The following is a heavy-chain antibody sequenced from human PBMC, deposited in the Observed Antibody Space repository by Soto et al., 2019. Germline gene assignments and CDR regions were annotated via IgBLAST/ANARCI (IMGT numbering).Heavy chain of an antibody. CDR3: ASSTTGTTPSYYYYYGMDV. CDR1: GYTFTGYY. Sequence: QVQLVQSGAEVKKPGASVKVSCKASGYTFTGYYMHWVRQAPGQGLEWMGWINPNSGGTNYAQKSQGWVTMTRDTYISPAYMEVSRRGSADTAVYYCASSTTGTTPSYYYYYGMDVWGKGTTVTVSS. J-gene: IGHJ6*04. V-gene: IGHV1-2*04. CDR2: INPNSGGT. D-gene: IGHD1-1*01.